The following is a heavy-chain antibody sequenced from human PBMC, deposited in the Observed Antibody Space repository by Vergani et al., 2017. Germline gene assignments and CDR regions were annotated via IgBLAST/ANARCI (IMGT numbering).Heavy chain of an antibody. Sequence: EVQLVESGGGLVKPGGSLRLSCAASGFTFSNAWMSWVRQAPGKGLEWVGRIKSKTDGGTTDYAAPVKGRFTISRDNSKNTLYLQMNSLRAEDTAVYYCAKVGPWIPKKYYFDYWGQGTLVTVSS. J-gene: IGHJ4*02. CDR3: AKVGPWIPKKYYFDY. CDR2: IKSKTDGGTT. CDR1: GFTFSNAW. V-gene: IGHV3-15*01. D-gene: IGHD5-18*01.